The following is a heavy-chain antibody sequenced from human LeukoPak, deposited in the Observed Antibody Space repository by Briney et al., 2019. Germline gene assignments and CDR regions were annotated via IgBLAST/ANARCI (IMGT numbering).Heavy chain of an antibody. V-gene: IGHV1-69*04. Sequence: ASVKDSCKASGGTFSSYAISWVRQAPGQGLEWMGRIIPILGIANYAQKFQGRVTITADKSTSTAYMELSSLRSEDTAVYYCAAHEDGFDYWGQGTLVTVSS. J-gene: IGHJ4*02. CDR2: IIPILGIA. CDR1: GGTFSSYA. CDR3: AAHEDGFDY.